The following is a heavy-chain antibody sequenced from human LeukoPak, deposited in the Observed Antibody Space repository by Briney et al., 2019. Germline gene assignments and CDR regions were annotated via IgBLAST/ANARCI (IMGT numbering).Heavy chain of an antibody. D-gene: IGHD3-10*01. V-gene: IGHV3-15*01. CDR3: TTVWFGELSLGY. CDR2: IKSKTDGGTT. J-gene: IGHJ4*02. Sequence: PGGSLRLSCAASGFTFSNAWMSWVRQTPGKGLEWVARIKSKTDGGTTDYAAPVKGRFTISRDDSKNTLYLQMNSLKTEDTAVYYCTTVWFGELSLGYWGQGTLVTVSS. CDR1: GFTFSNAW.